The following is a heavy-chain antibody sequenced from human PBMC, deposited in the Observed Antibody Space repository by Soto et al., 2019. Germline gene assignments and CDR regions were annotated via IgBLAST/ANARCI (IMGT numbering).Heavy chain of an antibody. J-gene: IGHJ4*02. D-gene: IGHD1-1*01. CDR1: GGSVNSDFYY. CDR2: IFYTGRT. Sequence: SETLSLTCTVSGGSVNSDFYYWSWIRQPPGRGLEWIGYIFYTGRTNYNPSLESRVTISLDTSKNQFSLKLSSVTAADTAVFYCAREFSNSPEAFDYWGQGAMVTVSS. CDR3: AREFSNSPEAFDY. V-gene: IGHV4-61*01.